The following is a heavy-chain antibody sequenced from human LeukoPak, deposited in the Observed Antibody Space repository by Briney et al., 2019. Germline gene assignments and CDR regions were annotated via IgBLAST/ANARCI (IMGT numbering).Heavy chain of an antibody. Sequence: GGSLRLSCAVSGITLGNYGMGWVRQAPGKGLEWVAGISDSGGRTNYADSVKGRFTISRDNPKNTLYLQMNSLRAEDTAVYFCAKRGVVIRVILVGFHKEAYYFDSWGQGALVTVSS. CDR3: AKRGVVIRVILVGFHKEAYYFDS. V-gene: IGHV3-23*01. CDR2: ISDSGGRT. CDR1: GITLGNYG. J-gene: IGHJ4*02. D-gene: IGHD3-22*01.